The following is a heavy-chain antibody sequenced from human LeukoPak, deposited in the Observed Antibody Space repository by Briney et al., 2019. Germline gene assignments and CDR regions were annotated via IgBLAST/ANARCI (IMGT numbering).Heavy chain of an antibody. CDR3: ARDKGYCSGGSCYWLPDDY. CDR1: VYTFTGYY. J-gene: IGHJ4*02. V-gene: IGHV1-2*02. Sequence: GASVKVSCKASVYTFTGYYMHWVRQAPGQGLAWMGWINPNSGGTNYAQKFQGRVTMTRDTSISTAYMELSRLRSDDTAVYYCARDKGYCSGGSCYWLPDDYWGQGTLVTVSS. CDR2: INPNSGGT. D-gene: IGHD2-15*01.